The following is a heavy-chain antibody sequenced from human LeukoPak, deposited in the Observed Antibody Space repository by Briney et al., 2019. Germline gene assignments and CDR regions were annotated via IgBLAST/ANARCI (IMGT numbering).Heavy chain of an antibody. Sequence: GGSLRLSCAASGFTFSSYSMNWVRQAPGKGLEWVSSISSSSSYIYYADSVKGRFTICRDNAKNSLYLQMNSLRAEDTAVYYCARKLRYFDWLSDYRYYFDYWGQGTLVTVSS. CDR2: ISSSSSYI. D-gene: IGHD3-9*01. J-gene: IGHJ4*02. CDR1: GFTFSSYS. CDR3: ARKLRYFDWLSDYRYYFDY. V-gene: IGHV3-21*01.